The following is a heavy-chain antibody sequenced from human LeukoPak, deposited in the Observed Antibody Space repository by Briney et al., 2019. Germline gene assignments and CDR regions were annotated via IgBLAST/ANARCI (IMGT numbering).Heavy chain of an antibody. Sequence: GGSLRLSCAASGFTFSSYGMHWVRQAPGKGLEWVAFIRYDGSNKYYADFVKGRFTISRDNSKNTLYLQMNSLRAEDTAVYYCAKGLSNYYGSGSEFGGQGTLVTVSS. CDR2: IRYDGSNK. V-gene: IGHV3-30*02. CDR1: GFTFSSYG. J-gene: IGHJ4*02. CDR3: AKGLSNYYGSGSEF. D-gene: IGHD3-10*01.